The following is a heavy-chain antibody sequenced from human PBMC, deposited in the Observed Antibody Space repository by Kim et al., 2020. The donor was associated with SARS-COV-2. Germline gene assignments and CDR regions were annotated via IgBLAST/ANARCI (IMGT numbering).Heavy chain of an antibody. D-gene: IGHD3-10*01. Sequence: SGPTLVNPTETLTLTCTVSGFSLSNARMGVSWIRQPPGKALEWLAHIFSNDEKSYSTSLKSRLTISKDTSKSQVVLTMTNMDPVDTATYYCARIRNYYGSGSYYRGAFDIWGQGTMVTVSS. CDR1: GFSLSNARMG. CDR2: IFSNDEK. V-gene: IGHV2-26*01. J-gene: IGHJ3*02. CDR3: ARIRNYYGSGSYYRGAFDI.